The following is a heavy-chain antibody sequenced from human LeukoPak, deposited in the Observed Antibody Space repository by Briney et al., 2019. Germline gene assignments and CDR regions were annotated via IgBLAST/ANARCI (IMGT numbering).Heavy chain of an antibody. CDR3: ARVTRHDYGVVGGADY. V-gene: IGHV4-59*01. Sequence: PSETLSLTCTVSGGSISSYFWTWIRQPPGKGLEWIGYIYYSGSANYDPSLRGRVTISADTSKNQFSLKLSSVTAADTAVYYCARVTRHDYGVVGGADYWGQGTLVTVSS. CDR1: GGSISSYF. CDR2: IYYSGSA. J-gene: IGHJ4*02. D-gene: IGHD4-17*01.